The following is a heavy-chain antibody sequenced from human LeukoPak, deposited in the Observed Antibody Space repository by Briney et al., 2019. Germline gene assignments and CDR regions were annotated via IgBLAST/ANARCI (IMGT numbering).Heavy chain of an antibody. J-gene: IGHJ4*02. D-gene: IGHD6-13*01. Sequence: SETLSLTCTVSGGSIRGSTYYWGWIRQPPGKGLEWIGSFYHGGSTYYNPSLKSRVTISVDTSKNHFSLSLGSVTAADTAVYYCARHYSSNWYYFDFWGQGTPVTVSS. CDR1: GGSIRGSTYY. V-gene: IGHV4-39*01. CDR2: FYHGGST. CDR3: ARHYSSNWYYFDF.